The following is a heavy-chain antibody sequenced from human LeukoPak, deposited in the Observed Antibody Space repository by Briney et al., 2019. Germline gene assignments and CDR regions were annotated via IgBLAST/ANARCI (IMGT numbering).Heavy chain of an antibody. V-gene: IGHV3-21*01. D-gene: IGHD3-22*01. J-gene: IGHJ4*02. CDR2: ISSSRSYI. CDR3: ARDYDDYYDSSGYDY. CDR1: VFTFSSYS. Sequence: GGSLRVSCAASVFTFSSYSMNWVRQAPGKGLGWVSSISSSRSYIYYADSVKGRFTISRDNAKNSLYLQMNSLRAEDTAVYYYARDYDDYYDSSGYDYWGQGTLVTVSS.